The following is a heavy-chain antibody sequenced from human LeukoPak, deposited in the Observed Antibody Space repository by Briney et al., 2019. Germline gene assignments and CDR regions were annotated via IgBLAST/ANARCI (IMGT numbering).Heavy chain of an antibody. Sequence: PGGSLRLSCAASGFTFSSYAMNWVRQAPGKGLEWVSTISGSGGSTYYADSVKGRFTISRDNSKNTLYLQMNSLRAEDTAVYYCAKLLGATYYFDYWGQGTLVTVSS. V-gene: IGHV3-23*01. CDR2: ISGSGGST. J-gene: IGHJ4*02. D-gene: IGHD1-26*01. CDR1: GFTFSSYA. CDR3: AKLLGATYYFDY.